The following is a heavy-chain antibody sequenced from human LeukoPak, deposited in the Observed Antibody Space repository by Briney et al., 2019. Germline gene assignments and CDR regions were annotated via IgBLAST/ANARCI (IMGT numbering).Heavy chain of an antibody. D-gene: IGHD2-15*01. CDR2: ISAYNGNT. J-gene: IGHJ4*02. Sequence: ASVKVSCKASGYTFTSYGISWVRQAPGQGLEWRGWISAYNGNTNYAQKLQGRVTMTTDTSTSTAYMELRSLRSDDTAVYYCARDGGPGRYCSGGSCYWDYWGQGTLVTVSS. V-gene: IGHV1-18*01. CDR3: ARDGGPGRYCSGGSCYWDY. CDR1: GYTFTSYG.